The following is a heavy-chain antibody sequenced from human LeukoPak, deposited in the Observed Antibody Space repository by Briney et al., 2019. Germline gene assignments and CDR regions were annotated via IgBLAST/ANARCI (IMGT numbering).Heavy chain of an antibody. CDR2: VWYDGSNK. CDR1: GFTFSSYG. CDR3: AKGGGGGYSYGPPYNWFDP. J-gene: IGHJ5*02. V-gene: IGHV3-33*06. D-gene: IGHD5-18*01. Sequence: GGSLRLSCAASGFTFSSYGMHWVRQAPGKGLEWVAVVWYDGSNKYYADSVKGRFTISRDNSKNTLYLQMNSLRAEDTAVYYCAKGGGGGYSYGPPYNWFDPWGQGTLVTVSS.